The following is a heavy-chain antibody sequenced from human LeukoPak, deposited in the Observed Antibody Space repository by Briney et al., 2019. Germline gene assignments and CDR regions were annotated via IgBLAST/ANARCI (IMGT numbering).Heavy chain of an antibody. CDR1: GFTFSSYG. D-gene: IGHD3-22*01. CDR3: ATGPGDYDSSGYYVYY. CDR2: IWYDGSNK. Sequence: GRSLRLTCAASGFTFSSYGRHWVRQAPGKGLEWVAVIWYDGSNKYYADSVKGRFTISRDNSKNTLYLQMNSLRAEDTAVYYCATGPGDYDSSGYYVYYWGQGTLVTVSS. J-gene: IGHJ4*02. V-gene: IGHV3-33*01.